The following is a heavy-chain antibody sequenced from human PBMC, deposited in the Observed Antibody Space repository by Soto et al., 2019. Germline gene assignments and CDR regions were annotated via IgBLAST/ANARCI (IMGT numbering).Heavy chain of an antibody. Sequence: SETLSLTCTVSGGSISSYYWSWIRQPPGKGLEWIGYIYYSGSTNYNPSLKSRVTISVDTSKNQFSLKLSSVTAADTAVYYCARAVGDILTAGYYYYMDVWGKGTTVTVSS. D-gene: IGHD3-9*01. J-gene: IGHJ6*03. CDR3: ARAVGDILTAGYYYYMDV. CDR2: IYYSGST. V-gene: IGHV4-59*01. CDR1: GGSISSYY.